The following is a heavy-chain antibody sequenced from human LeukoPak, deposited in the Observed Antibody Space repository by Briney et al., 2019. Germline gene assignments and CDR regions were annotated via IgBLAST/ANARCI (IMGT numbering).Heavy chain of an antibody. CDR2: ISYDGSNK. CDR3: ARDGDVDTAMVSPCYYGMDV. CDR1: GFTFSSYA. D-gene: IGHD5-18*01. V-gene: IGHV3-30-3*01. Sequence: GGSLRLSCAASGFTFSSYAMHWVRQAPGKGLEWVAVISYDGSNKYYADSVKGRFTISRDNAKNSLYLQMNSLRAEDTAVYYCARDGDVDTAMVSPCYYGMDVWGQGTTVTVSS. J-gene: IGHJ6*02.